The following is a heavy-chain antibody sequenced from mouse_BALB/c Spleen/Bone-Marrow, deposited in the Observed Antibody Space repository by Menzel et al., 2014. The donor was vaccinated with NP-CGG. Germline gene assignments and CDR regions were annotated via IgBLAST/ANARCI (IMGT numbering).Heavy chain of an antibody. J-gene: IGHJ4*01. V-gene: IGHV2-6-7*01. Sequence: QVQLKESGPGLVAPSQRLSITCTVSGFSLTGYGVNWVRQPPGKGLEWLGMIWGDGSTDYNSALKSRLSISKDNSKSQVFVKMNSLQTDDTARYYCAREPHYYAMDYWGQGTSVTVSS. CDR1: GFSLTGYG. CDR2: IWGDGST. CDR3: AREPHYYAMDY.